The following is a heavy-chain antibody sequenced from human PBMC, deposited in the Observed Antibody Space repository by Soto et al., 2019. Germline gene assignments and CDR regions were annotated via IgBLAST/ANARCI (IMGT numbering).Heavy chain of an antibody. CDR2: ISGSGGIT. Sequence: EVQLLESGGGLVRPGGSLRLSCAASGFTFSNYAMSWVRQAPGKGLEWVSSISGSGGITYIADSVKGRFTISRDNSKNTLYLQMNSLRAEDTAVYYCAKGYYDFWSGYINWGQGTLDTVSS. CDR1: GFTFSNYA. J-gene: IGHJ4*02. V-gene: IGHV3-23*01. CDR3: AKGYYDFWSGYIN. D-gene: IGHD3-3*01.